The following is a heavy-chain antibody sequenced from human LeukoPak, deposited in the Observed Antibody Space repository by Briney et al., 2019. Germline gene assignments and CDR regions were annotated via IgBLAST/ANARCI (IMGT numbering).Heavy chain of an antibody. Sequence: SETLSLTCTVSGASSSSSTYYWGWIRQPPGKGLEWIGSIYYSGSTYYNPSLKSRVTMSVDTSKNQFSLKLSSVTAADTAVYYCARHAGGISATGTRPFDYWGQGTLVTVSS. CDR2: IYYSGST. D-gene: IGHD6-13*01. CDR3: ARHAGGISATGTRPFDY. J-gene: IGHJ4*02. CDR1: GASSSSSTYY. V-gene: IGHV4-39*01.